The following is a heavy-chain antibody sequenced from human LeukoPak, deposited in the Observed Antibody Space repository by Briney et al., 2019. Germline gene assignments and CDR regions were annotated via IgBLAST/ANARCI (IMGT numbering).Heavy chain of an antibody. D-gene: IGHD2-2*01. CDR2: IYSGGTT. Sequence: GGSLRLSCAASGFTVNNNYMTWVSQAPGKGLEWVAVIYSGGTTYYGDALKGRCTISRDNSKNTLYLQMNSLRGEDTAVYHCARGGDCSGTTCSLDYWGQGTLVTVSS. CDR1: GFTVNNNY. V-gene: IGHV3-53*01. J-gene: IGHJ4*02. CDR3: ARGGDCSGTTCSLDY.